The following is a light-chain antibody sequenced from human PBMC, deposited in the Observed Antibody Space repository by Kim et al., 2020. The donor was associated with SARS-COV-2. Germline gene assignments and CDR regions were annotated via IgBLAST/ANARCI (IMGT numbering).Light chain of an antibody. CDR3: QSYDSSNVV. Sequence: GKTVTISCTRSSGSIASNDVQWYQQRPGSSPTNVIYEDNQRTSGVPNRFSGSIDSSANSASLTISGLKTEDEADYYCQSYDSSNVVFGGGTKLTVL. CDR2: EDN. CDR1: SGSIASND. J-gene: IGLJ2*01. V-gene: IGLV6-57*01.